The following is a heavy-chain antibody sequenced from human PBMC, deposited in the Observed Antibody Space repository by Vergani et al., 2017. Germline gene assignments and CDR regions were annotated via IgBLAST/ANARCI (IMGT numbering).Heavy chain of an antibody. D-gene: IGHD2-2*01. CDR1: GYTFTGYY. Sequence: QVQLVQSGAEVKKPGASVKVSCKASGYTFTGYYMHWVRQAPGQGLDWMGLINPNSGGTNYAQKFQGRVTMTRETSISTAYMERSRLCSDDTAVFYCARTSTSCYYYYGMDVWRQGTT. CDR3: ARTSTSCYYYYGMDV. CDR2: INPNSGGT. V-gene: IGHV1-2*02. J-gene: IGHJ6*01.